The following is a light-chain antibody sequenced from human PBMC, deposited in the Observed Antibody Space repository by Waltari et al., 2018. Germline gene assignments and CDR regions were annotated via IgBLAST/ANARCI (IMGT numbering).Light chain of an antibody. Sequence: EIVMTQSPATLSVSPGERATLSWRASQSISSDLAWYQQKPGQAPRLLIHDASTSATGIPARFSGSGSGTEFTLTISSLQSEDFAVYYCQQYNNWPPAWTFGQGTKVEIK. V-gene: IGKV3-15*01. CDR3: QQYNNWPPAWT. J-gene: IGKJ1*01. CDR2: DAS. CDR1: QSISSD.